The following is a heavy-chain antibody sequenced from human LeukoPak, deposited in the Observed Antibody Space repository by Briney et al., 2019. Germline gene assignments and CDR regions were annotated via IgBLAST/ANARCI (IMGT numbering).Heavy chain of an antibody. Sequence: SETLSLTCAVYVGSFSGYHWNWIRQPPGKGLEWIGEVSHSGSTNYNPSLKSRVTISVDTSKNQFSLKLSSMTAADTAVYFCAGGQGAARYFDLWGRGTLVTVSS. CDR1: VGSFSGYH. J-gene: IGHJ2*01. CDR3: AGGQGAARYFDL. CDR2: VSHSGST. V-gene: IGHV4-34*01. D-gene: IGHD3-16*01.